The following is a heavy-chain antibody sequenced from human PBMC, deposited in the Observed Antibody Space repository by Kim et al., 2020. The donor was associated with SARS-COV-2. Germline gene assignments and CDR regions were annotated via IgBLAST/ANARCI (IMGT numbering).Heavy chain of an antibody. CDR2: T. V-gene: IGHV1-3*01. D-gene: IGHD1-26*01. J-gene: IGHJ4*02. CDR3: ARDGVGALFGY. Sequence: TTYYRKSQGRGTLHRDTSASTAYMEMSSLGAEDTAVYYCARDGVGALFGYWGQGTLVTVSS.